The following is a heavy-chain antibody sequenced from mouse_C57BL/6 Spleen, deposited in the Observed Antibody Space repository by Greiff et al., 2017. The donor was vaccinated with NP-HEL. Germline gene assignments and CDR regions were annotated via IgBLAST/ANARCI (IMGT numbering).Heavy chain of an antibody. Sequence: VQLQQSGAELVRPGASVKLSCTASGFNIKDDYMHWVKQRPEQGLEWIGWIDPENGDTEYASKFQGKATITADTSSNTAYLQLSSLTSEDTAVYYCTTNTTVFDYWGQGTTLTVSS. V-gene: IGHV14-4*01. CDR2: IDPENGDT. CDR1: GFNIKDDY. D-gene: IGHD1-1*01. J-gene: IGHJ2*01. CDR3: TTNTTVFDY.